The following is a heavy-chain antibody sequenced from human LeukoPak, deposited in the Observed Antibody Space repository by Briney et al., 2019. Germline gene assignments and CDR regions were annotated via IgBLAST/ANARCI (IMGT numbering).Heavy chain of an antibody. V-gene: IGHV4-30-4*07. CDR2: IYYSGTT. J-gene: IGHJ4*02. CDR3: AWTIVPRTYFDY. D-gene: IGHD2/OR15-2a*01. CDR1: GGSISSGGYS. Sequence: SETLSLTCTASGGSISSGGYSWSWIRQPPGKGLEWIGYIYYSGTTYYSPSLKSRISIAVDTSKNQFSLRLSSVTAADTAVYYCAWTIVPRTYFDYWGQGTLVTVSS.